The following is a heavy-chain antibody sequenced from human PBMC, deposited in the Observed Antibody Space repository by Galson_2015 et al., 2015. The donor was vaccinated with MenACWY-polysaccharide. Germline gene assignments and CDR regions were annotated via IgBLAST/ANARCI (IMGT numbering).Heavy chain of an antibody. CDR1: GLTFSSSW. V-gene: IGHV3-7*01. J-gene: IGHJ4*02. Sequence: LRLSCAASGLTFSSSWMNWVRQAPGKGLEWVASIKPDGSEKYYVDSVKGRFSISRDNAKNSLYLQMNSLRAEDTAVYYCANWRWLPHWGQGTLVTASS. CDR2: IKPDGSEK. D-gene: IGHD5-24*01. CDR3: ANWRWLPH.